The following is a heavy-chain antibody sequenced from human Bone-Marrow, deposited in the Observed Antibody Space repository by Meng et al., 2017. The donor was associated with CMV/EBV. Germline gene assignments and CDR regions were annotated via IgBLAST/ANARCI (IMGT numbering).Heavy chain of an antibody. D-gene: IGHD1-1*01. CDR2: VYYSGST. CDR3: ARSPRTARRADNWFDP. J-gene: IGHJ5*02. Sequence: GSLRLSCTVSGTSISSNTYYWGWIRQPPGEVLEWIGTVYYSGSTNYNPSLKSRVTISVDTSKNQFSLKLSSVTAADTAVYYCARSPRTARRADNWFDPWGQGTLVTVSS. CDR1: GTSISSNTYY. V-gene: IGHV4-61*05.